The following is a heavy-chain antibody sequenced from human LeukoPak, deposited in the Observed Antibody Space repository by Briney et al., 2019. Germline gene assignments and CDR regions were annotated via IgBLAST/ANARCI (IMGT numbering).Heavy chain of an antibody. CDR2: IYYSGST. CDR3: AREWGGIVDY. Sequence: PSETLSLTCTVSGGSISSYYWSWIRQPPGKGLEWIGYIYYSGSTNYNPSLKSRVTISVDTSKNQFSLKLSSVTAADTAVYYCAREWGGIVDYWGQGTLVTVSS. J-gene: IGHJ4*02. D-gene: IGHD3-16*01. V-gene: IGHV4-59*12. CDR1: GGSISSYY.